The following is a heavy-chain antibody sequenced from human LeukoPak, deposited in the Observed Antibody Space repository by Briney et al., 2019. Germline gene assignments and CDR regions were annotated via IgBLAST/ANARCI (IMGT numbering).Heavy chain of an antibody. D-gene: IGHD1-26*01. CDR2: ISTSSGYT. CDR3: ARDSGSYLLEV. J-gene: IGHJ4*02. V-gene: IGHV1-18*01. CDR1: GYTFPSSG. Sequence: GASVKGSSKASGYTFPSSGFCWVRQAPGRGLEWMGYISTSSGYTKYPQNRPGRVTMTTDTATTTAYRELRSLRSDDTAVYDCARDSGSYLLEVWGQGTLVTVSS.